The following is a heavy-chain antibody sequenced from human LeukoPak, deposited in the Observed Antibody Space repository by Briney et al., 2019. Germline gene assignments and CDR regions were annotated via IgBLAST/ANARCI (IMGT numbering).Heavy chain of an antibody. CDR1: GYSFTSNY. J-gene: IGHJ4*02. Sequence: GASVKVSCKASGYSFTSNYIHWVRQAPGQGLEWMGMIYPRDGSTSYAQKFQGRVTVTRDTSTSTVHMELSGLRSEDTAVYYCAREALEQRLLWFGELSLSDGFDYWGQGTLVTVSS. CDR2: IYPRDGST. D-gene: IGHD3-10*01. V-gene: IGHV1-46*01. CDR3: AREALEQRLLWFGELSLSDGFDY.